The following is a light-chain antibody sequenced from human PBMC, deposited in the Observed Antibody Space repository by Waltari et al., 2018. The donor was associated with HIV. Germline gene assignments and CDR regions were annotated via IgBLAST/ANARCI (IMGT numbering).Light chain of an antibody. J-gene: IGKJ3*01. Sequence: DVHMTQSPSSLSASVGDRVTITCQASQPISNSLAWYQQKPGKAPKPLVYGTSRLESGVPSRFSGSGSGTDFTLTISSLQPEDFATYYCQQSYSTPLTFGPGTKVDIK. CDR2: GTS. V-gene: IGKV1-NL1*01. CDR3: QQSYSTPLT. CDR1: QPISNS.